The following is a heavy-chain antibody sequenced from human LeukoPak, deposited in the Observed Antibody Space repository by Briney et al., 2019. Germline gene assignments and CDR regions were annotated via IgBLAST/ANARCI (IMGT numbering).Heavy chain of an antibody. CDR3: ASENCSGGSCYEFDY. CDR2: IYYSGST. D-gene: IGHD2-15*01. Sequence: SETLSLTCTVSGGSISSSSYYWGWIRQPPGTGLEWIGSIYYSGSTYYNPSLKSRVTISVDTSKNQFSLKLSSVTAADTAVYYCASENCSGGSCYEFDYWGQGTLVTVSS. V-gene: IGHV4-39*01. CDR1: GGSISSSSYY. J-gene: IGHJ4*02.